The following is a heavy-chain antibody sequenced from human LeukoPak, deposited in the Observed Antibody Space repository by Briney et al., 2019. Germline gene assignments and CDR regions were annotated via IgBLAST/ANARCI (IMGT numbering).Heavy chain of an antibody. CDR3: ARDALPSDY. Sequence: PSDTLSLTCTVSGDSISIGGYYWRWSRRPPAKGLEWIVYIYHSGSTYYNPSLKSRVTISVDRSKNQFSLKLSSVTAADTAVYYCARDALPSDYWGQGTLVTVSS. J-gene: IGHJ4*02. CDR1: GDSISIGGYY. V-gene: IGHV4-30-2*01. CDR2: IYHSGST.